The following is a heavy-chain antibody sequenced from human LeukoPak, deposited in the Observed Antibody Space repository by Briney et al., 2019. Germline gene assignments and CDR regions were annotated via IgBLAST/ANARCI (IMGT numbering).Heavy chain of an antibody. V-gene: IGHV3-7*01. CDR1: GFTSSSYW. CDR3: ARDRGSSGWYEFDY. CDR2: IKQDGSEK. Sequence: GGSLRISCAAPGFTSSSYWMSWVRRAPGRGVGGGAKIKQDGSEKYYVDSVKGRFTISRDNAKNSLYLQMNSLRAEDTAVYYCARDRGSSGWYEFDYWGQGTLVTVSS. J-gene: IGHJ4*02. D-gene: IGHD6-19*01.